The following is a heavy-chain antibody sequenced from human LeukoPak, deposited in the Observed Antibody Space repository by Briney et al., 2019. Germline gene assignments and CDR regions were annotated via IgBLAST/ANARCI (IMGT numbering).Heavy chain of an antibody. CDR3: ARVNWTVTTGIPFDY. J-gene: IGHJ4*02. CDR2: IYYSGST. CDR1: GGSISSYY. D-gene: IGHD4-11*01. V-gene: IGHV4-59*06. Sequence: PSETLSLTCTVSGGSISSYYWSWIRQPPGKGLEWIGYIYYSGSTYYNPSLKSRVTISVDTSKNQFSLKLSSVTAADTAVYYCARVNWTVTTGIPFDYWGQGTLVTVPS.